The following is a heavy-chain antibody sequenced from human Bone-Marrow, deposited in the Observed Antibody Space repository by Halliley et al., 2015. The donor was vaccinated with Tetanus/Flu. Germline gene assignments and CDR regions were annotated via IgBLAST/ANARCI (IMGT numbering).Heavy chain of an antibody. J-gene: IGHJ6*02. Sequence: IGEIYHLGSTNNNPSLKSRLTISIDKSKNQFSLKLNSGTAADTAVYYCASGGRYLADSFGMDVWGQGTTVIVSS. CDR2: IYHLGST. CDR3: ASGGRYLADSFGMDV. V-gene: IGHV4-4*02. D-gene: IGHD1-26*01.